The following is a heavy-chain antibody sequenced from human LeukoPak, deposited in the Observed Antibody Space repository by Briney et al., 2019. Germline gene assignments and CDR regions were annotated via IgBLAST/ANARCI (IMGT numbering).Heavy chain of an antibody. Sequence: ASVKVSCKTSGYTFTIYDFNWVRQATGQRPEWMGWMSPNSGDTGYAQKFQDRVTMTRNTSISTAYMELSSLRSDDTAVYYCARGPPNWGYDYWGPGTLVTVSS. CDR2: MSPNSGDT. CDR3: ARGPPNWGYDY. V-gene: IGHV1-8*01. CDR1: GYTFTIYD. J-gene: IGHJ4*02. D-gene: IGHD7-27*01.